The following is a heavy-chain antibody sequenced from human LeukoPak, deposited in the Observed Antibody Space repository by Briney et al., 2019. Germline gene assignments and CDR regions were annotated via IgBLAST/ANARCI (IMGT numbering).Heavy chain of an antibody. CDR3: ARPCGDYGDAFDI. CDR1: GYTFTSYY. CDR2: INPSGGST. V-gene: IGHV1-46*01. J-gene: IGHJ3*02. D-gene: IGHD2-21*02. Sequence: ASVKVSCKASGYTFTSYYMHWVRQAXXXXXXXXGIINPSGGSTSYAQKFQGRVTMTRDTSTSTVYMELSSLRSEDTAVYYCARPCGDYGDAFDIWGQGTMVTVSS.